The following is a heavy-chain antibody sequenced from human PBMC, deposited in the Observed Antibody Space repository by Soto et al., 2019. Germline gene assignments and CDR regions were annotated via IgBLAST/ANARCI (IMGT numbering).Heavy chain of an antibody. V-gene: IGHV4-59*01. CDR2: IYYSGST. D-gene: IGHD4-17*01. CDR3: ARDRYGSNWFDP. CDR1: GGSISSYY. J-gene: IGHJ5*02. Sequence: SETLSLTCTVSGGSISSYYWSWIRQPPGKGLEWIGYIYYSGSTNYNPSLKSRVTISVDTSKNQSSLKLSSVTAADTAVYYCARDRYGSNWFDPCGQRTLVTVSS.